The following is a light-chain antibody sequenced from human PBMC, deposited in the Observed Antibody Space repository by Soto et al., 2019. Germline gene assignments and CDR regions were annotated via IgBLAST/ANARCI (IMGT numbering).Light chain of an antibody. Sequence: DIQMTQSPSTLSAYVGDRGTITCRASQSISSWLAWYQQKPGKAPKLLIYKASSLESGVPSRFSGSGSGTEFTLTISSLQPDDFATYYCQQYNSYPLTFGGGTNVDIK. CDR2: KAS. CDR1: QSISSW. V-gene: IGKV1-5*03. J-gene: IGKJ4*01. CDR3: QQYNSYPLT.